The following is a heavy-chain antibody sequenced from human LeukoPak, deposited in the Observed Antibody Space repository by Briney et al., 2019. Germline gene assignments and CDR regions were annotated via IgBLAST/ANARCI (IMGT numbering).Heavy chain of an antibody. CDR3: ARGLDWNDLHLGV. D-gene: IGHD1-1*01. CDR2: ILPLLSTK. CDR1: RGTFTRDA. V-gene: IGHV1-69*04. Sequence: SVKVSFKLSRGTFTRDAISWVRQVPGEGREWMGRILPLLSTKNYPRKFQGRVTRTADKSTGTAYMELSSLGSEDTDIYFCARGLDWNDLHLGVWGKGTPVIVSS. J-gene: IGHJ6*04.